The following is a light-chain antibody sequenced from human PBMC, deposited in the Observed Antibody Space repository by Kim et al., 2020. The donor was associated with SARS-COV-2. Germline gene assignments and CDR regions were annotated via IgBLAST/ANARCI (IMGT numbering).Light chain of an antibody. CDR2: GAS. CDR3: QQYNNWPYT. J-gene: IGKJ2*01. CDR1: PSVSSN. V-gene: IGKV3-15*01. Sequence: VSPGERATLSCRASPSVSSNLAWYQQKPGQAPRLLIYGASTRATGIPSRFSGSGSGTEFTLTISSLQSEDFAVYSCQQYNNWPYTFGQGTKLEI.